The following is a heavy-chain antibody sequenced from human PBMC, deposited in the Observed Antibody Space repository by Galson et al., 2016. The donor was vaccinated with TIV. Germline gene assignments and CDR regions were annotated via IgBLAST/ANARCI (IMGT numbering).Heavy chain of an antibody. D-gene: IGHD4-17*01. CDR3: AKGQLRAGRRFYYMDV. CDR1: GFTFDDYA. V-gene: IGHV3-9*01. J-gene: IGHJ6*03. CDR2: ISYNSSSV. Sequence: LRLSCATSGFTFDDYAMHWVRQVPGKGLEWVSGISYNSSSVGYADSVKGRFTISRDNAKKSLNLQMNSLRAEDTALCYCAKGQLRAGRRFYYMDVWGKGTTVTVSS.